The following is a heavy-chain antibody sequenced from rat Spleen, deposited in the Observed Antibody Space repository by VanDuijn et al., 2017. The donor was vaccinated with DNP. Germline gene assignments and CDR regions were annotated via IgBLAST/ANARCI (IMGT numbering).Heavy chain of an antibody. V-gene: IGHV5-31*01. J-gene: IGHJ1*01. CDR2: INSRGGGT. Sequence: EVHLVESGGDLVQPGRSLKLSCVVSKFTFNNYWMTWFRQVPGRGLEWVASINSRGGGTYYPDSVKGRFTVSRDNAENTLYLQINSLRSEDTATYYCARGSGGVRWYFDFWGPGTMVTVSS. CDR3: ARGSGGVRWYFDF. D-gene: IGHD1-4*01. CDR1: KFTFNNYW.